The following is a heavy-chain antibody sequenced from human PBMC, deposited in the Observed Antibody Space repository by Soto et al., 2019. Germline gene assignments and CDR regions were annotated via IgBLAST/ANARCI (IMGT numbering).Heavy chain of an antibody. Sequence: QVQLQQWGAGLLKPSETLSLTCAVYGGSFSGYYWSWIRQPPGKGLEWIGEINHSGSTNYNPSLKSRVTISVDTSKNQFSLKLSSVTAADTAVYYCARDGYYYGSAPGDYWGQGTLVTVSS. CDR3: ARDGYYYGSAPGDY. CDR2: INHSGST. J-gene: IGHJ4*02. CDR1: GGSFSGYY. D-gene: IGHD3-10*01. V-gene: IGHV4-34*01.